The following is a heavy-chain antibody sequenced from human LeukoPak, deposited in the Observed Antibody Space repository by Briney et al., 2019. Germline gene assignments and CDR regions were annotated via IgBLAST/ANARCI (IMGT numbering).Heavy chain of an antibody. CDR3: ARSWYSSSPPWFDP. CDR1: GGSISTYY. CDR2: INYNGST. D-gene: IGHD6-13*01. J-gene: IGHJ5*02. V-gene: IGHV4-59*01. Sequence: SETLSLTCTVSGGSISTYYWSWIRQPPGKGLEWIGYINYNGSTNYNPSLQSRVTISVDTSKNQFSLKLNSVTAADTAVYYCARSWYSSSPPWFDPWGQGTLVTVSS.